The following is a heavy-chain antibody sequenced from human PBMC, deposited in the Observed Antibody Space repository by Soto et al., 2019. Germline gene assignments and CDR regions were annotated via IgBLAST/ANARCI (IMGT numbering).Heavy chain of an antibody. D-gene: IGHD1-26*01. CDR1: GDSVSSNSAA. CDR3: AKTRSYSTYDYGMDV. Sequence: SQTLSLTCALSGDSVSSNSAAWNWIRQSPSRGLEWLGRTYYRSKWYNDYALSVKRRITINPDTSKNQFSLQLNSVTHDDTAVYYCAKTRSYSTYDYGMDVWGQGTTVTVSS. CDR2: TYYRSKWYN. V-gene: IGHV6-1*01. J-gene: IGHJ6*02.